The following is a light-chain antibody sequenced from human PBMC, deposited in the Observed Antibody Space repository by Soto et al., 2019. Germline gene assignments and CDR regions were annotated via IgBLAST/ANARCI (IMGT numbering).Light chain of an antibody. CDR3: QQSNNYPWT. V-gene: IGKV1-5*03. J-gene: IGKJ1*01. CDR1: KYIQTY. Sequence: DMQMTQSPSTLSASVGDRVTITCGASKYIQTYLAWYQQKPGEAPKLLIYEAAKLESAVPSRFSGSGTGTEFTLTISSLQPDDFATYYCQQSNNYPWTFGQGTRVE. CDR2: EAA.